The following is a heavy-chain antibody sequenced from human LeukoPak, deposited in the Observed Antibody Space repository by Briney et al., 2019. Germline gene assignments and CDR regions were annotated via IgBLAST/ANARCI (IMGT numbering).Heavy chain of an antibody. CDR3: ARQTYGDSASPHFDY. Sequence: PGGSLRLSCAASGFTFSDYYMSWIRQAPGKGLEWVSSISSSSSYIYYADSVKGRFTISRDNAKNSLYLQMNSLRAEDTAVYYCARQTYGDSASPHFDYWGQGTLVTVSS. CDR2: ISSSSSYI. V-gene: IGHV3-11*06. CDR1: GFTFSDYY. D-gene: IGHD4-17*01. J-gene: IGHJ4*02.